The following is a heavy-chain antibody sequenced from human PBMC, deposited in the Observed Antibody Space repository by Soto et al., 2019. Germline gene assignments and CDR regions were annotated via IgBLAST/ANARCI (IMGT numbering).Heavy chain of an antibody. CDR3: ARDKEVDFWESQYGMEV. D-gene: IGHD3-3*01. CDR1: GYTFNSYG. J-gene: IGHJ6*02. Sequence: ASVKVSCKASGYTFNSYGISWVRQAPGQGLEWMGWISAYNGNTNYAQKLQGRVTMTTATSTSTAYMELRSLRSDDTAVYYCARDKEVDFWESQYGMEVWGPGTTVTVSS. CDR2: ISAYNGNT. V-gene: IGHV1-18*04.